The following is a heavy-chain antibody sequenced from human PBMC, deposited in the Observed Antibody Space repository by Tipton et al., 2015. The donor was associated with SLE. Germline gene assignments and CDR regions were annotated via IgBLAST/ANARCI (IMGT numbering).Heavy chain of an antibody. V-gene: IGHV4-34*01. CDR3: AIVLGGYSYAYYY. D-gene: IGHD5-18*01. CDR2: INHSGST. CDR1: GGSFSGYY. J-gene: IGHJ4*02. Sequence: TLSLTCAVYGGSFSGYYWSWIRQSPGKGLEWIGEINHSGSTNYNSSLKSRVTITVDTSKNQFSLKLSSLTASHTAVYYCAIVLGGYSYAYYYWGQGTLVTVSS.